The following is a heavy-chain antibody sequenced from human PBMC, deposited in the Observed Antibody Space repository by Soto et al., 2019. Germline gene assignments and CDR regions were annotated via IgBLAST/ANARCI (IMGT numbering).Heavy chain of an antibody. CDR1: GFSLSTSGVG. CDR3: AHRRVYGDYVYWFDP. Sequence: QITLKESGPTLVKPTQTLTLTCTFSGFSLSTSGVGVGWIRQPPGKALEWLALIYWDDDKRYSPSLKSRLTITKDTSKNQVVLTMTNMDPVDTATYYCAHRRVYGDYVYWFDPWGQGTLVTVSS. D-gene: IGHD4-17*01. CDR2: IYWDDDK. V-gene: IGHV2-5*02. J-gene: IGHJ5*02.